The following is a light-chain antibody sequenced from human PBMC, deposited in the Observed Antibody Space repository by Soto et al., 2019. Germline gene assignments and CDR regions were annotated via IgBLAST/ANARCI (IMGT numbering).Light chain of an antibody. V-gene: IGLV1-51*01. J-gene: IGLJ1*01. CDR2: DDN. CDR1: SSNIGGDS. Sequence: VLTQPPSVSAAPGQKVTISCSGSSSNIGGDSVSWYQQLPGTAPKLLIYDDNKRPSGIPDRFSGSKSGTSATLGITGFQTGDEADYYCGSWDSSLSAYVFGTGTKVTVL. CDR3: GSWDSSLSAYV.